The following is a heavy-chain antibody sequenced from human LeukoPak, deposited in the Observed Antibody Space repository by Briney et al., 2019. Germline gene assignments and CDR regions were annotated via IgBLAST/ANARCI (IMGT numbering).Heavy chain of an antibody. V-gene: IGHV3-30*02. CDR1: GFTFSSYG. D-gene: IGHD2-21*02. CDR3: ANQCGGGCSGDH. CDR2: IRYDGSNK. Sequence: GGSLRLSCAASGFTFSSYGMHWVRQAPGKGLEWVTFIRYDGSNKYFADSVKGRFTISRDNSKNTLFLQMNSLRAEDSAVYYCANQCGGGCSGDHWCQGTLVTVSS. J-gene: IGHJ4*02.